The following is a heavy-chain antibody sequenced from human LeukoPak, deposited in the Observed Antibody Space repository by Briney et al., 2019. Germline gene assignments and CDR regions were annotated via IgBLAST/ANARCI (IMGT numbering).Heavy chain of an antibody. Sequence: PGGSLRLSCAPSGFTLGSYEMNWVPQAPGKGLEGVSNIIRSGSTIYYADSVKGRFTISGDNAKNSLYLQMNSLRAEDTAVYYCARDPIPRIVVVPAAMSNWFDPWGQGTLVTVSS. CDR1: GFTLGSYE. D-gene: IGHD2-2*01. J-gene: IGHJ5*02. CDR2: IIRSGSTI. V-gene: IGHV3-48*03. CDR3: ARDPIPRIVVVPAAMSNWFDP.